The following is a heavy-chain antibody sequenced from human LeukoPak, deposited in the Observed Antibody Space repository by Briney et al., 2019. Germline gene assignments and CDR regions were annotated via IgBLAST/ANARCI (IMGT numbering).Heavy chain of an antibody. CDR2: IYSGGST. Sequence: GGSLRLSCAASGFTVSSNYMSWVRQAPGKGLEWVSVIYSGGSTYYADSVKGRFTISRDNSKNTLYLQMNSLRAEDTAMYYCARSSGWKYNIDYWGQGTLVTVSS. J-gene: IGHJ4*02. CDR3: ARSSGWKYNIDY. V-gene: IGHV3-66*01. D-gene: IGHD6-19*01. CDR1: GFTVSSNY.